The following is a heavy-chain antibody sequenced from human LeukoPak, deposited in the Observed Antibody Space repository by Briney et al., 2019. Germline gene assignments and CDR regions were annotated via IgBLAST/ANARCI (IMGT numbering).Heavy chain of an antibody. CDR1: GGSISSYY. CDR3: ARAALWFGELLSGDYYYYYMDV. J-gene: IGHJ6*03. Sequence: PSETLSLTCTVSGGSISSYYWSWIRQPPGKGLEWIGYIYYSGSTNYNPSLKSRVTISVDTSKNQFSLKLSSVTAADTGVYYCARAALWFGELLSGDYYYYYMDVWGKGTTVTVSS. V-gene: IGHV4-59*01. D-gene: IGHD3-10*01. CDR2: IYYSGST.